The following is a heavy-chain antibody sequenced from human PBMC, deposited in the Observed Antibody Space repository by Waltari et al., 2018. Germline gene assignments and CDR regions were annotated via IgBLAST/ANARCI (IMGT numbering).Heavy chain of an antibody. CDR2: IHFAGST. CDR1: SGSITGYS. J-gene: IGHJ6*02. V-gene: IGHV4-4*07. D-gene: IGHD3-16*01. Sequence: QVQLQESGPGLVKPSETLSLTCSVSSGSITGYSWSWIRRPAGKGLEWIGRIHFAGSTNKNPSVTSRLTMLVDTSKNQVSLKLTSVTAADTAIYYCARDNPLYYATFGHYYYGMDVWGQGTTVTVSS. CDR3: ARDNPLYYATFGHYYYGMDV.